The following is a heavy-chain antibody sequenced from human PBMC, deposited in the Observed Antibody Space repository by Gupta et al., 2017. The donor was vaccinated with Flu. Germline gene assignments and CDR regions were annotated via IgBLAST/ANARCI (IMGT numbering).Heavy chain of an antibody. CDR3: ARGRQVGLDDGAFDI. Sequence: SGHYWDWIRQPPGKGLEWIGEMNHNENPYYNASRKSRVTISVDTSKKQFYLNLMSVPAEATAVYYCARGRQVGLDDGAFDIWCRVTMVTVSS. J-gene: IGHJ3*02. CDR1: SGHY. CDR2: MNHNENP. V-gene: IGHV4-34*01. D-gene: IGHD1-26*01.